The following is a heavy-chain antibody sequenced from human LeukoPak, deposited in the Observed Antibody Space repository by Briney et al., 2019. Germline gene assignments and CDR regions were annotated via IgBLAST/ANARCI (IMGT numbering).Heavy chain of an antibody. CDR1: GFTFSSYA. D-gene: IGHD3-10*01. CDR3: AKRDYGSGSRKQLGAFDI. J-gene: IGHJ3*02. V-gene: IGHV3-23*01. Sequence: GGSLRLSCAASGFTFSSYAMSWVRQAPGKGLEWVSAISGSGGSTYYADSVKGRFTISRDNSKNTLYLQMNSLRAEDTAVYYCAKRDYGSGSRKQLGAFDIWGQGTMVTVSS. CDR2: ISGSGGST.